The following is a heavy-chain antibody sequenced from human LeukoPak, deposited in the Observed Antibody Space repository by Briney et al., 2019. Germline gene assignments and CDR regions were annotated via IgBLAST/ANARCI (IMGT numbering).Heavy chain of an antibody. CDR3: AKDSYPDPRYDSSGYSFRH. J-gene: IGHJ1*01. Sequence: GGSLRLSCAATGFTFSGYAMSWVRQAPGKGLEWVSSITDRGDSTYYADSVKGRFTISRDNSKNTLYLQMNSLRAEDTAVYYCAKDSYPDPRYDSSGYSFRHWGQGTLVTVSS. V-gene: IGHV3-23*01. D-gene: IGHD3-22*01. CDR1: GFTFSGYA. CDR2: ITDRGDST.